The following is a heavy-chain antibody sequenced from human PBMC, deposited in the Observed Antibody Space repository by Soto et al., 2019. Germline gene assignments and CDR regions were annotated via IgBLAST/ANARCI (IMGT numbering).Heavy chain of an antibody. D-gene: IGHD3-22*01. CDR3: ARGGNYYDSSGYYLDAFDI. V-gene: IGHV3-9*01. CDR1: GFNFADFV. CDR2: IWTDSSRR. J-gene: IGHJ3*02. Sequence: GGSLRLSCAASGFNFADFVMHWVRQAPGKGLDYVSGIWTDSSRRVYAGSVKGRFTISRDNSKNTLYLQMNSLRAEDTAVYYCARGGNYYDSSGYYLDAFDIWGQGTMVTVSS.